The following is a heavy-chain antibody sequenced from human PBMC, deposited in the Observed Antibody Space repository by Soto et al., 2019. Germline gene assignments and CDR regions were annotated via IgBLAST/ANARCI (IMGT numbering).Heavy chain of an antibody. Sequence: QVQLVESGGGLVKPGGSLRLSCAASGFTFSDYYMSWIRQDPGKGLEWVSYISSSSSYTNYADSVKGRFTISRDNAKNSLYLQTNSLRAEDTAVYYCARDTGSWDGYCSGGSCYPLDYRGQGTLVTVSS. J-gene: IGHJ4*02. V-gene: IGHV3-11*06. CDR2: ISSSSSYT. CDR3: ARDTGSWDGYCSGGSCYPLDY. CDR1: GFTFSDYY. D-gene: IGHD2-15*01.